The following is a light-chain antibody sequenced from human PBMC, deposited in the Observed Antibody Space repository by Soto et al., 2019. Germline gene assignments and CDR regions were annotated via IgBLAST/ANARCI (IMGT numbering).Light chain of an antibody. V-gene: IGKV3-20*01. CDR2: GAT. CDR3: QQYSNSPFT. CDR1: QSVSSRY. Sequence: IVLTQSPGTLSMSPGERATLSCRASQSVSSRYVAWHQQKPGQAPRLLLSGATNRATGIPDRFSGSGSGTDFTLTISRLEPEDFAVYYCQQYSNSPFTFGPGTKVDIK. J-gene: IGKJ3*01.